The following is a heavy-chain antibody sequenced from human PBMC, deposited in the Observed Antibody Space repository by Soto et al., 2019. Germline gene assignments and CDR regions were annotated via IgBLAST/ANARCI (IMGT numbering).Heavy chain of an antibody. D-gene: IGHD2-15*01. J-gene: IGHJ6*02. V-gene: IGHV3-30*18. CDR3: AKVDCSGGSCYFDYYGMDV. Sequence: GGSLRLSCAASGFTFSSYGMHWVRQAPGKGLEWVAVISYDGSNKYYADSVKGRFTISRDNSKNTLYLQMNSLRAEDTAVYYCAKVDCSGGSCYFDYYGMDVWGQGTTVTV. CDR2: ISYDGSNK. CDR1: GFTFSSYG.